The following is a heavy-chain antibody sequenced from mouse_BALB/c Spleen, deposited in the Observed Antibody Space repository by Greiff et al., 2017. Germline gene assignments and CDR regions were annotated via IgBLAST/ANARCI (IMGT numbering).Heavy chain of an antibody. V-gene: IGHV1S135*01. CDR3: ARRDYYGSSPLYYAMDY. D-gene: IGHD1-1*01. CDR2: IDPYNGGT. Sequence: VQLKQSGPELVKPGASVKVSCKASGYAFTSYNMYWVKQSHGKSLEWIGYIDPYNGGTSYNQKFKGKATLTVDKSSSTAYMHLNSLTSEDSAVYYCARRDYYGSSPLYYAMDYWGQGTSVTVSS. J-gene: IGHJ4*01. CDR1: GYAFTSYN.